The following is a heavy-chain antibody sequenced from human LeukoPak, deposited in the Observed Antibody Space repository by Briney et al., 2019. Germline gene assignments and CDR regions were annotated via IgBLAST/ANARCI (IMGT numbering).Heavy chain of an antibody. Sequence: PGWSLRLSCAASGFTFSNYCMHWVRQAPGKGLVWVARINRDGTTTMYEDSVKGRFTISRDNAKNTLYLQMNSLRDEDTAVYYCARRVDATRWFDHWGQGTLVTVSS. CDR2: INRDGTTT. CDR3: ARRVDATRWFDH. V-gene: IGHV3-74*03. J-gene: IGHJ5*02. CDR1: GFTFSNYC. D-gene: IGHD2-15*01.